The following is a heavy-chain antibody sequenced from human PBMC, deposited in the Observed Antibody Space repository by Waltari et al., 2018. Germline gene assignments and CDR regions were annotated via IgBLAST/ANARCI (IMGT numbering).Heavy chain of an antibody. CDR2: IVPVLGTT. D-gene: IGHD4-17*01. CDR1: GGTFSSYT. CDR3: MRESGDYSRY. V-gene: IGHV1-69*08. Sequence: QVQVVQSGAEVKKPGSSVKVSCQASGGTFSSYTISWVRQAPGQGLEWVGRIVPVLGTTAYAQRFEGRVTITADKSKTTVYMDLSSLRSDDTAVYYCMRESGDYSRYWGQGTLVLVSS. J-gene: IGHJ4*02.